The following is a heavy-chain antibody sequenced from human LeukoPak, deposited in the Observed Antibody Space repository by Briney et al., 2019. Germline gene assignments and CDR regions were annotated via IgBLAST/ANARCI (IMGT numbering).Heavy chain of an antibody. D-gene: IGHD6-6*01. CDR2: RSIYNGNT. CDR1: GYDFINYG. J-gene: IGHJ4*02. V-gene: IGHV1-18*01. Sequence: ASVKVSCKASGYDFINYGISWVRQAPGQGLEWMGWRSIYNGNTDYKLQGRVTMTTDTSTSTAYMEVRSLRSDDTAVYYCARGGPFPSGSSSREYYLDYWGQGTLITVSS. CDR3: ARGGPFPSGSSSREYYLDY.